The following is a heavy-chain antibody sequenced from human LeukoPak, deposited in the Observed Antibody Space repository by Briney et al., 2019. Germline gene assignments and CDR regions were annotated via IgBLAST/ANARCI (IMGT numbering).Heavy chain of an antibody. CDR3: ARGAYGSGSHRGMDV. Sequence: GGSLRLSCAASGFTFSSYAMSWVRQAPGKGLEWVSVIGDSGGSTYYADSVKGRFTISRDNSKNTLYLQMNSLRAEDTAVYYCARGAYGSGSHRGMDVWGQGTTVTVSS. J-gene: IGHJ6*02. V-gene: IGHV3-23*01. CDR2: IGDSGGST. CDR1: GFTFSSYA. D-gene: IGHD3-10*01.